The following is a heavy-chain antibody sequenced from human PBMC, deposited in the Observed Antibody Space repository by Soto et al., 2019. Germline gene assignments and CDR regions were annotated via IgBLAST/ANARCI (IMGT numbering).Heavy chain of an antibody. D-gene: IGHD3-10*01. Sequence: PVGSLRLSCVSSVITFGSRAMSWVRHSPGEGLEWVSTITDTGGDTKYSDSVRGRFTMSRDNSKKTLYLQMNNLRVEDSALYYCARGSTDSYPGSRIFEFWGRGTLVIVS. CDR3: ARGSTDSYPGSRIFEF. V-gene: IGHV3-23*01. J-gene: IGHJ4*02. CDR2: ITDTGGDT. CDR1: VITFGSRA.